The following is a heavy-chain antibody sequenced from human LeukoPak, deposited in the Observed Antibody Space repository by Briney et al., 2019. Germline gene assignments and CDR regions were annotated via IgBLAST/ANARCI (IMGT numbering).Heavy chain of an antibody. Sequence: GASVKVSCKASGYTFTRYGFSWVRQAPGQGLEWMGWISAYNGNTNYAQKIQGSVTMTTDTSTSTADMELRSLRSDDTAVYYCAREGYGDYGAEISYYYGYWGQGTLVTVSS. CDR3: AREGYGDYGAEISYYYGY. CDR1: GYTFTRYG. J-gene: IGHJ4*02. V-gene: IGHV1-18*01. D-gene: IGHD4-17*01. CDR2: ISAYNGNT.